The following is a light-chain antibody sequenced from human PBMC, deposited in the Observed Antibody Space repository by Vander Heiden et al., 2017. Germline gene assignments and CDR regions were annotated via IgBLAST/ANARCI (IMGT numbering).Light chain of an antibody. J-gene: IGKJ3*01. CDR1: QSISSY. CDR2: AAS. V-gene: IGKV1-39*01. Sequence: DIQMTQSPSSLSASVGDRVPITCRASQSISSYLNWYQQKPGKAPKLLIYAASSLQSGVPARFSGSGSGTDFTLTISSLQPEDFATYYCQQSYSTPSTFGPGTKVEIK. CDR3: QQSYSTPST.